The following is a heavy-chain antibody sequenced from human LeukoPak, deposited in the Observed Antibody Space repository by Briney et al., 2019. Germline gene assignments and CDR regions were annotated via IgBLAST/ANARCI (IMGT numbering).Heavy chain of an antibody. D-gene: IGHD4-11*01. CDR3: ARDQKMTTFTY. CDR2: ISSSGSTI. CDR1: GLTFSDYY. Sequence: GGSLRLSCAASGLTFSDYYMSWIRQAPGKGLEWVSYISSSGSTIYYADSVKGRFTISRDNAKNSLYLQMNSLRAEDTAVYYCARDQKMTTFTYWGQGTLVTVSS. V-gene: IGHV3-11*04. J-gene: IGHJ4*02.